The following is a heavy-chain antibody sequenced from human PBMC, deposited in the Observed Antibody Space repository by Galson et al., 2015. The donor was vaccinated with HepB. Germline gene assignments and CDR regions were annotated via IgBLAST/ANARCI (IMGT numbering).Heavy chain of an antibody. V-gene: IGHV3-23*01. Sequence: SLRLSCAASGFRLTDYAVSWVRQAPGKGLEWVSSISGVGRRTYYAGSVKGRFTISRDNSKNTLFLQTNSLRAEDTAVYFCTRDALVRGLIITYFFDYWGLGTLVTVSS. D-gene: IGHD3-10*01. CDR3: TRDALVRGLIITYFFDY. CDR2: ISGVGRRT. CDR1: GFRLTDYA. J-gene: IGHJ4*02.